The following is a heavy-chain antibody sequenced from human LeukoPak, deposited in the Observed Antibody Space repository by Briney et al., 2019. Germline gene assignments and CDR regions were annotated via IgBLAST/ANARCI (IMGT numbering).Heavy chain of an antibody. CDR3: ARRTYYYGSGSYPFDY. V-gene: IGHV5-51*01. J-gene: IGHJ4*02. Sequence: ESLKISCQVIGYRFIDYWIGWVRQVPGKGLEWVAIVYPGDSDSRYSPSFQGQVTISADKSISTAYLQWSRLKASDTGIYYCARRTYYYGSGSYPFDYWGQGTRVTVSA. CDR1: GYRFIDYW. CDR2: VYPGDSDS. D-gene: IGHD3-10*01.